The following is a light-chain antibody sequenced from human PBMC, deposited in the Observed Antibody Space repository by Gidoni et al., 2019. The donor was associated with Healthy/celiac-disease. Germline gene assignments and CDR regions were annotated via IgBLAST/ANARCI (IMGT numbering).Light chain of an antibody. V-gene: IGLV1-36*01. CDR3: AAWDDSLNGVV. J-gene: IGLJ2*01. CDR2: YDD. Sequence: QSVLTQPPSVSEAPRQRVTIFRSGSSSNIGNNAVNWYQQLPGKAPKLLIYYDDLLPSGVSDRFSGSKSGTSASLAISGLQSEDEADYYCAAWDDSLNGVVFGGGTKLTVL. CDR1: SSNIGNNA.